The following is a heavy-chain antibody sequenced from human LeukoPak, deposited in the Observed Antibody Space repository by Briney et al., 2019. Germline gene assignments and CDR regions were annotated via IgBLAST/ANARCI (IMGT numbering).Heavy chain of an antibody. CDR1: GYTFTSYG. J-gene: IGHJ6*02. V-gene: IGHV1-18*03. CDR2: ISAYNGNT. D-gene: IGHD3-3*01. CDR3: ARDSRFYDFWSGSYYGMDV. Sequence: ASVKVSCKASGYTFTSYGISWVRQAPGQGLEWMGWISAYNGNTNYAQKLQGRVTMTTDTSTSTAYMELRSLRSDDMAVYYCARDSRFYDFWSGSYYGMDVWGQGTTVTVSS.